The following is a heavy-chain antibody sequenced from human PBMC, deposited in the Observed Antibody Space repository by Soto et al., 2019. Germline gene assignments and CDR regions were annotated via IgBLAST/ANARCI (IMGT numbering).Heavy chain of an antibody. CDR1: GYTFTSYG. J-gene: IGHJ4*02. CDR2: ISAYNGNT. V-gene: IGHV1-18*01. CDR3: ASSLLVGYGLEGESD. D-gene: IGHD5-18*01. Sequence: QVQLVQSGAEVKKPGASVKVSCKASGYTFTSYGISWVRQAPGQGLEWMGWISAYNGNTNYAQKLQGRVTMTTDTSTRTAYMELRSLRSDVTAVYYCASSLLVGYGLEGESDWGQGTLVTVSS.